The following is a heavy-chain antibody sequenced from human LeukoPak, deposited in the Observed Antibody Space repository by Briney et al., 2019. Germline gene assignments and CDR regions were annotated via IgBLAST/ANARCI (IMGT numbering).Heavy chain of an antibody. CDR2: ISASGDST. CDR1: GFTFSSYA. D-gene: IGHD2-15*01. Sequence: PGGSLRLSCAVSGFTFSSYAMSWVRQAPGKGLEWVSAISASGDSTYYADSVKGRFTISRDNSKNTLYLHMNSLRAEDTAVYYCAKTRGYCSGGSCYQDYWGQGTLVTVSS. J-gene: IGHJ4*02. V-gene: IGHV3-23*01. CDR3: AKTRGYCSGGSCYQDY.